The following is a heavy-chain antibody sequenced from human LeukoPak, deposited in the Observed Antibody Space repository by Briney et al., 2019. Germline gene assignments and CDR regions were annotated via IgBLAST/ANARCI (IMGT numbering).Heavy chain of an antibody. Sequence: PSEALSLTCTVSGGSISSYYWSWILQPAGKGLEWIGRIYSSGSTNYNPSLKSRVTMSVDTSKNQFSLKLSSVTAADTAVYYCARGSKGWTLIDYWGQGTPVTVS. J-gene: IGHJ4*02. CDR3: ARGSKGWTLIDY. CDR2: IYSSGST. CDR1: GGSISSYY. V-gene: IGHV4-4*07. D-gene: IGHD2-15*01.